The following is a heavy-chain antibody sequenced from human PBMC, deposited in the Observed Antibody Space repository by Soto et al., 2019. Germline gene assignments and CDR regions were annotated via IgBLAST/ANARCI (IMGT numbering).Heavy chain of an antibody. CDR2: INPNGGST. CDR1: ADTFTSYY. CDR3: ARSSGKGMDENYYYYGMDI. J-gene: IGHJ6*02. V-gene: IGHV1-46*01. Sequence: ASVKVSCKAPADTFTSYYIHWVRQAPGHGLEWMGIINPNGGSTRFAQTFQGRITMTTDTSTSTVYMELRSLRSEDTAVYYCARSSGKGMDENYYYYGMDIWGQGTTVTVSS.